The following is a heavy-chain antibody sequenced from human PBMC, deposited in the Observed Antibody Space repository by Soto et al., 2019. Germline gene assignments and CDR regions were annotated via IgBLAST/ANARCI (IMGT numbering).Heavy chain of an antibody. CDR1: GYTFTSYG. Sequence: QVHLVQSGAAVKKPGASVKVSCKGSGYTFTSYGITWVRQAPGQGLEWMGWISAHNGNTTYAQKLQGRVTVTRDTSTSSDYMELRSLRSDDSAVYYCARGRYGDYWGQGAVVTVSS. D-gene: IGHD1-1*01. CDR2: ISAHNGNT. V-gene: IGHV1-18*01. CDR3: ARGRYGDY. J-gene: IGHJ4*02.